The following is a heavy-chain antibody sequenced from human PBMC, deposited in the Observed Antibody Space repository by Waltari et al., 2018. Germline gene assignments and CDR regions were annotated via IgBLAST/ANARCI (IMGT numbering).Heavy chain of an antibody. Sequence: EVQLVESGGGLVKPGGSLRLSCAASGFTFSNAWMSWVRQAPGKGLEWVGRIKSKTEGGTTDDAAPVKGRFTIARDDSKNTLYLQMNSLKTEDTAVYYCTTDDDVEWLLGDAFDIWGQGTMVTVSS. CDR3: TTDDDVEWLLGDAFDI. CDR1: GFTFSNAW. D-gene: IGHD3-3*01. V-gene: IGHV3-15*01. CDR2: IKSKTEGGTT. J-gene: IGHJ3*02.